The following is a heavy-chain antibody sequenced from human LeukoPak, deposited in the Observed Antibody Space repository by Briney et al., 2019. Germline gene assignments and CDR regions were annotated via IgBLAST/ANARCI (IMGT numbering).Heavy chain of an antibody. CDR1: GFTFSSYG. Sequence: GGSLRLSCAASGFTFSSYGMHWVRQAPGKGLEWVAVISYDGSNKYYADSVKGRFTISRDNSKNTLYLQMNSLRAEDTAVYYCAGEPSRITMIVVVSYYFDYWGQGTLVTVSS. D-gene: IGHD3-22*01. CDR2: ISYDGSNK. J-gene: IGHJ4*02. CDR3: AGEPSRITMIVVVSYYFDY. V-gene: IGHV3-30*03.